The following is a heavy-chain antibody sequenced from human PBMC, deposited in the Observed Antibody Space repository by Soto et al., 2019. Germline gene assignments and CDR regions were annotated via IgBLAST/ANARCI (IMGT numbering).Heavy chain of an antibody. CDR3: ARVGAARVLWDFDY. Sequence: QVQLEQSGPEVRKPGASVKVSCKASGFNFVNYGISWVRLAPGRGLEWMGWINVEDGNTNYPQTVQGRVTLTTDTSTRTAYMELRSLRSDDTAVYFCARVGAARVLWDFDYWGQGTLVTVST. J-gene: IGHJ4*02. D-gene: IGHD1-26*01. CDR2: INVEDGNT. CDR1: GFNFVNYG. V-gene: IGHV1-18*01.